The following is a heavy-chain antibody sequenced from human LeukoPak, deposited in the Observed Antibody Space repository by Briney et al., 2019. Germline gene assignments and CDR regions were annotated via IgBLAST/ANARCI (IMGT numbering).Heavy chain of an antibody. CDR2: VSYDGSKK. V-gene: IGHV3-30*04. CDR1: GFTFSSYP. J-gene: IGHJ4*01. CDR3: ARDVLWNPRYYFDY. D-gene: IGHD2-21*01. Sequence: GGSLRLSCTASGFTFSSYPMHWVRQAPGKGLEWVASVSYDGSKKYYAASVKGRFTISRDNSINTLYLQMSSLSADDTAVYFCARDVLWNPRYYFDYWGQGTPFTVSS.